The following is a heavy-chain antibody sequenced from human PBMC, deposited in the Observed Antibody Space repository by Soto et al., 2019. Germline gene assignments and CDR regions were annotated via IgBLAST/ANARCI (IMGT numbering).Heavy chain of an antibody. CDR1: GGTFSSYA. V-gene: IGHV1-69*01. CDR3: GRERTHKRGDAFDI. CDR2: IIPIFGTA. Sequence: QVQLVQSGAEVKKPGSSVKVSCKASGGTFSSYAISWVRQAPGQGLDWMGGIIPIFGTANYAQKVKGGVTDTADEATSTADMELSSMRAEDTAVYDCGRERTHKRGDAFDIWGQGTMVTVSS. J-gene: IGHJ3*02.